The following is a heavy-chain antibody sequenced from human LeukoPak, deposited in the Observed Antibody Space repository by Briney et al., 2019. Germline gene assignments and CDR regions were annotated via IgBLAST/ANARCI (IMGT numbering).Heavy chain of an antibody. D-gene: IGHD6-19*01. V-gene: IGHV1-46*01. CDR1: GYTFTSYY. Sequence: GASVKVSCKASGYTFTSYYMHWVRQAPGQGLEWMGIINPSGGSTSYAQKFQGRVTMTRDTSTSTVYMELSSLRSEDMAVYYCARVAYSSGWFAVYFDYWGQGTLVTVSS. J-gene: IGHJ4*02. CDR2: INPSGGST. CDR3: ARVAYSSGWFAVYFDY.